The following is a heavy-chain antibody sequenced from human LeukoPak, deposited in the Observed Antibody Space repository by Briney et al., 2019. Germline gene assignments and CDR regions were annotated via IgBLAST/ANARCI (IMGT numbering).Heavy chain of an antibody. CDR3: ASEYCSGGSCYPTDY. D-gene: IGHD2-15*01. V-gene: IGHV3-66*01. J-gene: IGHJ4*02. CDR1: GFTVSSNY. Sequence: GGSLRLSCAASGFTVSSNYMSWVRQAPGKGLEWVSVIYSGGSTYYADSVKGRFTISRDNAKNSLYLQMNSLRAEDTAVYYCASEYCSGGSCYPTDYWGQGTLVTVSS. CDR2: IYSGGST.